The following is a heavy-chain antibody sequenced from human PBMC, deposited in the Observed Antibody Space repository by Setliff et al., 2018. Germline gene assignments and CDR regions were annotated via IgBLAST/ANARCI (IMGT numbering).Heavy chain of an antibody. Sequence: LGESLKISCKGSGYSFTSYWIGWVRQMPGKGLEWMGIINPRDSTTRYSPSSQGQVTVSVDKSTNTAYLQWRSLKASDTAMYFCATHGLKVSYTGPYYFEHWGRGTLVTVSS. J-gene: IGHJ4*02. CDR1: GYSFTSYW. D-gene: IGHD3-16*01. CDR3: ATHGLKVSYTGPYYFEH. CDR2: INPRDSTT. V-gene: IGHV5-51*01.